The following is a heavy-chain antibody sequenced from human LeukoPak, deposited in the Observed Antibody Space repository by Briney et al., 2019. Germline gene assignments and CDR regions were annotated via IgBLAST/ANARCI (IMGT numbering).Heavy chain of an antibody. V-gene: IGHV3-7*01. CDR3: SMRRDLEQWLYPFDY. CDR2: IKQDGSEK. Sequence: GGSLRLSCAASGFTFSSYWMSWVRQAPGKGLEWVANIKQDGSEKYYVDSVKGRFTISRDNAKNSLYLQMNSLRAEDTAVYYCSMRRDLEQWLYPFDYWGQGTLVTVSS. CDR1: GFTFSSYW. D-gene: IGHD3-22*01. J-gene: IGHJ4*02.